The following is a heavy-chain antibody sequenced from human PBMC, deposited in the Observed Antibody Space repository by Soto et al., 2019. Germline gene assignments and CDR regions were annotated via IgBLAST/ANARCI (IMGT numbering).Heavy chain of an antibody. J-gene: IGHJ6*04. D-gene: IGHD6-13*01. V-gene: IGHV4-34*01. CDR1: GESSNGYF. CDR3: ARGRVKMDV. CDR2: INHSGSS. Sequence: SETLSLTCAVYGESSNGYFWSWIRQPPGKGLEWIGEINHSGSSNYNPSLKSRVTISVDTSKNQFSLKLSSVTAADTAVYYCARGRVKMDVWGKGATVTVSS.